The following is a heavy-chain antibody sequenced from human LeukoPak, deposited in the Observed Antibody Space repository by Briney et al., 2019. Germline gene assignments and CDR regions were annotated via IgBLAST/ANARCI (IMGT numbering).Heavy chain of an antibody. V-gene: IGHV3-53*01. CDR2: IYSGGST. CDR3: ARGGARDYSKEGRFYYFDY. J-gene: IGHJ4*02. D-gene: IGHD4-11*01. Sequence: GGSLRLSCAASGFTVTSNYMSWVRQAPGKGLEWVSVIYSGGSTYYADSVKGRFTISRDNSKNTLYLQMNSLRAEDTAVYYCARGGARDYSKEGRFYYFDYWGQGTLVTVSS. CDR1: GFTVTSNY.